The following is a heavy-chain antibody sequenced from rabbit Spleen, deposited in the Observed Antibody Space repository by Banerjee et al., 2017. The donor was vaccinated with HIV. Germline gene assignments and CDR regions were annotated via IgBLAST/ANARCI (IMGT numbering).Heavy chain of an antibody. CDR1: GFSFSNKAV. CDR2: INAVTGKA. V-gene: IGHV1S45*01. J-gene: IGHJ2*01. D-gene: IGHD4-1*01. CDR3: ARDRGSGWDDAFDP. Sequence: QEQLVEYGGDLVQPEGSLTLTCKASGFSFSNKAVMCWVRQAPGKGLEWIACINAVTGKAVYASWAKGRFTFSKTSSTTVTLQMTSLTAADTATYFCARDRGSGWDDAFDPWGQGTLVTVS.